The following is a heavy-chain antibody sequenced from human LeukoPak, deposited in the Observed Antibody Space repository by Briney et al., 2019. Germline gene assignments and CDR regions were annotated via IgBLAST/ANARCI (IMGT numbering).Heavy chain of an antibody. V-gene: IGHV3-23*01. Sequence: GGSLRLSCAASGFTFSSYWMSWVRRAPGKGLEWVSAISGSGGSTYYADSVRGRFTISRDKSKNTLYLQMNSLRAEDTALYYCAKDASSGTYFDYWGQGTLVTVSS. CDR2: ISGSGGST. J-gene: IGHJ4*02. D-gene: IGHD1-1*01. CDR3: AKDASSGTYFDY. CDR1: GFTFSSYW.